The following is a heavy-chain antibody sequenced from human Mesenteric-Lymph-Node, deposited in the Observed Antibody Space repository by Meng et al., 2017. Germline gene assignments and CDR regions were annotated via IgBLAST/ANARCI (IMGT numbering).Heavy chain of an antibody. V-gene: IGHV3-48*03. CDR1: GFTFSSYE. CDR3: ARGGYYYETSGPDY. CDR2: ISSSGSTI. D-gene: IGHD3-22*01. Sequence: GESLKISCAASGFTFSSYEMNWVRQAPGKGLEWVSYISSSGSTIYYADSVKGRFTISRDNSKNTVYLQMNSLRAEDTAVYYCARGGYYYETSGPDYWGQGTLVTVSS. J-gene: IGHJ4*02.